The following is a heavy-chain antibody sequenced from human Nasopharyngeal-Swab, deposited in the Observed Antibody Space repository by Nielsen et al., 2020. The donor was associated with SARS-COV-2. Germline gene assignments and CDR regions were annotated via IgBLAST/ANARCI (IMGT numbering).Heavy chain of an antibody. CDR2: INSDGSST. CDR1: GFTFSSYW. D-gene: IGHD1-1*01. J-gene: IGHJ3*02. Sequence: GESLKISCAASGFTFSSYWMHWVRPAPGKGLVWVSRINSDGSSTSYADSVKGRFTISRDNAKNTLYLQMNSLRAEDTAVYYCARSLILQRDAFDIWGQGTMVTVSS. CDR3: ARSLILQRDAFDI. V-gene: IGHV3-74*01.